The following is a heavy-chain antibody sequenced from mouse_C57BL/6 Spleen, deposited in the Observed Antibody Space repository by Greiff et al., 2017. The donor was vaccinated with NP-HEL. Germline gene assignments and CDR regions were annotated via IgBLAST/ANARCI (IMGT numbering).Heavy chain of an antibody. J-gene: IGHJ4*01. V-gene: IGHV3-6*01. Sequence: EVQLVESGPGLVKPSPSLSLTCSVTGYSITSGYYWNWIRQFPGNKLEWMGYISYDGSNNYNPSLKNRISITRDTSKNQFFLKLNSVTTEDTATYYCASSLYDYDGAMDYWGQGTSVTVSS. CDR1: GYSITSGYY. CDR3: ASSLYDYDGAMDY. CDR2: ISYDGSN. D-gene: IGHD2-4*01.